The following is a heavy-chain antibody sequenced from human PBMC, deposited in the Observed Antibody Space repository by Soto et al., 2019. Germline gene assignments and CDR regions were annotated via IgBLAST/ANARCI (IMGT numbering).Heavy chain of an antibody. CDR3: AKESAPYGDYDY. CDR2: ISGAGFST. Sequence: EVQLLESGGGLVQPGGSLRLSCAASGFTFSSYAMSWVRQIPGKGLEWVSVISGAGFSTYYAASVRGRFTLSRDNSKNTLYLQMSSLRAEDTAVYYCAKESAPYGDYDYWGQGTLVTVSS. D-gene: IGHD4-17*01. V-gene: IGHV3-23*01. CDR1: GFTFSSYA. J-gene: IGHJ4*02.